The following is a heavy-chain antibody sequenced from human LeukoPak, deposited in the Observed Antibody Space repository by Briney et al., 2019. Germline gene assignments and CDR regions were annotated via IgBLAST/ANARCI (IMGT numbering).Heavy chain of an antibody. J-gene: IGHJ4*02. CDR1: GGSIGPYY. Sequence: PSGTLSLTCTISGGSIGPYYWSWLRQPAGKALEWIGRSYTTGSTNYNPSFNRRPTTSLDTSNNHFSLQLTSVPAADTAVYSCARSARSGFHLDSWGQGTLVTVSS. CDR3: ARSARSGFHLDS. CDR2: SYTTGST. V-gene: IGHV4-4*07.